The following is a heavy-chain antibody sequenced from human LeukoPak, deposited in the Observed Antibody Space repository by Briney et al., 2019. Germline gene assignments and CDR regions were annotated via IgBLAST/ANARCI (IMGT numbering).Heavy chain of an antibody. CDR2: IYYSGST. J-gene: IGHJ6*03. D-gene: IGHD3-10*01. CDR1: GGSISSYY. CDR3: ARDNLLGYYGSGSYLDV. Sequence: SETLSLTYTVSGGSISSYYWSWIRQPPGKGLEWIGYIYYSGSTNYNPSLKSRVTISVDTSKNQFSLKLSSVTAADTAVYYCARDNLLGYYGSGSYLDVWGKGTTVTISS. V-gene: IGHV4-59*01.